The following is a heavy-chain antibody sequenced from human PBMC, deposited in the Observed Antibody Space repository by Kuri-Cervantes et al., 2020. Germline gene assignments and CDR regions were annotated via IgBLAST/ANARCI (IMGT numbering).Heavy chain of an antibody. CDR1: GFTFSSYA. Sequence: LSLTCAASGFTFSSYAMHWVRQAPGKGLEWVAVISYDGSNKYYPDSVKGRFTISRDNSKNTLYLQMNSLRAEDTAVYYCARDATAEQGTNDYGDYGNFDYWGQGTLVTVSS. V-gene: IGHV3-30-3*01. CDR3: ARDATAEQGTNDYGDYGNFDY. CDR2: ISYDGSNK. D-gene: IGHD4-17*01. J-gene: IGHJ4*02.